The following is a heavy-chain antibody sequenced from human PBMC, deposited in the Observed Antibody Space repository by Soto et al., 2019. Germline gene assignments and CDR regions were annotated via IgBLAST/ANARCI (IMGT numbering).Heavy chain of an antibody. CDR3: AKDRGYSGLYNWFDP. CDR2: MNPNSGNT. Sequence: ASVKVSCKASGYTFTSFDINWVRQASGQGLEWMGWMNPNSGNTIYAQKFQGRVTMTRNTSINTAYMELSSLRSDDTAVYYCAKDRGYSGLYNWFDPWGQGTLVTVSS. V-gene: IGHV1-8*01. D-gene: IGHD6-13*01. J-gene: IGHJ5*02. CDR1: GYTFTSFD.